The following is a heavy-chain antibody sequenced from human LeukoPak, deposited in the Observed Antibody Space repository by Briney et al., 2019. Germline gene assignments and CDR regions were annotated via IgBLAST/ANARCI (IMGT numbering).Heavy chain of an antibody. CDR2: IYYSGST. CDR3: ARHVAVRYFDL. Sequence: SETLSLTCTVSGGSISSYYWSWIRQPPGKGLEWIGYIYYSGSTNYNPSLKSRVTISVDTSKNQFSLKLSSVTAADTAAYYCARHVAVRYFDLWGRGTLVTVSS. CDR1: GGSISSYY. V-gene: IGHV4-59*08. D-gene: IGHD3-22*01. J-gene: IGHJ2*01.